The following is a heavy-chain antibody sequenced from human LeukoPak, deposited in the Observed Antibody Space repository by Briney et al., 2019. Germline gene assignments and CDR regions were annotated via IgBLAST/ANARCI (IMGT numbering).Heavy chain of an antibody. V-gene: IGHV1-2*02. Sequence: GASVKVSCKASGYTFTGYYMHWVRQAPGQGLEWMGWINPNSGGTNYAQKFQGRVTMTRDTSISTAYMELSRLRSDDTAVYYCARGREVLRYFDWLLNNWFDPWGQGTLVTVSS. CDR2: INPNSGGT. D-gene: IGHD3-9*01. CDR1: GYTFTGYY. J-gene: IGHJ5*02. CDR3: ARGREVLRYFDWLLNNWFDP.